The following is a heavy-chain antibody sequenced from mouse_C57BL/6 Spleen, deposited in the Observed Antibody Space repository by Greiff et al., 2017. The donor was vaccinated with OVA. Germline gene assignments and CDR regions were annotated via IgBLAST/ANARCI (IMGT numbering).Heavy chain of an antibody. J-gene: IGHJ2*01. V-gene: IGHV1-82*01. Sequence: QVQLQQSGPELVKPGASVKISCKASGYAFSSSWMNWVKQRPGKGLEWIGRIYPGDGDTNYNGKFKGKATLTADKSSSTAYMQLSSLTSEDSAVYFCARALVGDYWGQGTTLTVSS. CDR1: GYAFSSSW. CDR2: IYPGDGDT. D-gene: IGHD1-1*01. CDR3: ARALVGDY.